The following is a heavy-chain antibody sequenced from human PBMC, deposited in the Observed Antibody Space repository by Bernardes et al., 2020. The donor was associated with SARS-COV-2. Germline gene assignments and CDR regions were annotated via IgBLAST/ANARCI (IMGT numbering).Heavy chain of an antibody. D-gene: IGHD3-10*01. J-gene: IGHJ3*02. CDR3: ARRGMGGAFDI. V-gene: IGHV4-30-4*01. CDR2: IYYSGST. Sequence: IRQPPGKGLEWIWHIYYSGSTYYNPSLKSRVTISVDTSKTQFSLKLSSVTAADTAVYYFARRGMGGAFDIGGQGTMVTVS.